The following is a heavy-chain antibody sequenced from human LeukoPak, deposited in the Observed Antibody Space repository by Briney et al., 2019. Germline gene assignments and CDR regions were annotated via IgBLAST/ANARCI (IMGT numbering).Heavy chain of an antibody. Sequence: SETLSLTCTVSDGSISSYYWSWIRQPAGKGLEWIGRIYTGGSTNYNLFLKTRVTMSVDTSKNQFSLRLSSVTAADTAVYYCARVRFLESGGAFDIWGQGTMVTVSS. CDR2: IYTGGST. D-gene: IGHD3-3*01. V-gene: IGHV4-4*07. CDR1: DGSISSYY. CDR3: ARVRFLESGGAFDI. J-gene: IGHJ3*02.